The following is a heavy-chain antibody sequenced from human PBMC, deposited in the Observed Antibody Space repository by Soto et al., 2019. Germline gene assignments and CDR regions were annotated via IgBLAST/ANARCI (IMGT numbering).Heavy chain of an antibody. CDR2: LTGSGDST. D-gene: IGHD4-17*01. J-gene: IGHJ4*02. CDR1: GFTFSSFA. Sequence: EVQLLESGGGLVQPGGSLRLSCAASGFTFSSFAMTWVRQAPGKGLEWVSSLTGSGDSTYYADSVKGRFTISRDNSKTTLYLQMTSLRADDTALYYCAKGTAVTTGDMAYWGQGTLVTVSS. CDR3: AKGTAVTTGDMAY. V-gene: IGHV3-23*01.